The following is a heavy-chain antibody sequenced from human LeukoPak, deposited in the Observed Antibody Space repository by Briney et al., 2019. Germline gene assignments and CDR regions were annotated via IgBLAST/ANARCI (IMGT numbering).Heavy chain of an antibody. V-gene: IGHV3-7*01. CDR1: GFIFSNYW. J-gene: IGHJ4*02. CDR2: IKPDGSEH. CDR3: ARHGPRNFDY. Sequence: GGSLRLSCAASGFIFSNYWMAWVRQAPGKGLEWVANIKPDGSEHYYVDSVKGRFTISRDNAKNSLDLQMNSLRAEDTAVYYCARHGPRNFDYWGQGTLVTVSS.